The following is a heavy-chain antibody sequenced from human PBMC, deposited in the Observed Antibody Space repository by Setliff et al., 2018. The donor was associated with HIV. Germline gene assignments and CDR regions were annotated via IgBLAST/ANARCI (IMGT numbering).Heavy chain of an antibody. J-gene: IGHJ3*02. D-gene: IGHD2-15*01. Sequence: GGSLRLSCAASGFTFSRYWMSWVRQAPGKGLEWVAFIRYDGSNKYYADSVKVRFTISRDNSKNTLYLQMNSLRTEDTALYYCAKSRRWFSDVFDIRGQGTRVTVSS. CDR1: GFTFSRYW. CDR2: IRYDGSNK. CDR3: AKSRRWFSDVFDI. V-gene: IGHV3-30*02.